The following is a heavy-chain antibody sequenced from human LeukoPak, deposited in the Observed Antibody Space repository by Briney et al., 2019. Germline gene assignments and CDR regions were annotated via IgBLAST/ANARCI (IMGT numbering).Heavy chain of an antibody. Sequence: SETLSLTCTVSGGSISSYYWSWIRQPPGKGLEWIGYISYIGYTNYNPSLKSRVTISIDTSKNQFSLKLSSVTAADTAVYYCARDLVTVTKGFDIWGQGTMVSVSS. CDR3: ARDLVTVTKGFDI. D-gene: IGHD4-17*01. V-gene: IGHV4-59*01. CDR1: GGSISSYY. J-gene: IGHJ3*02. CDR2: ISYIGYT.